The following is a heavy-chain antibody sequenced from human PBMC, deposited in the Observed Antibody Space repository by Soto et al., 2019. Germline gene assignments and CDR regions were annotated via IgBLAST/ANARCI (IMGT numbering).Heavy chain of an antibody. V-gene: IGHV1-2*02. J-gene: IGHJ4*02. CDR2: INPNSGAA. CDR3: TTGPLDRLLCTDY. D-gene: IGHD5-12*01. Sequence: ASVKVSCKAIGYTFTGQFIHWVRQAPGQGLEWMGWINPNSGAANFAQKFQGRVTMTRDTSINTAYMELRSLRSDDTAMYYCTTGPLDRLLCTDYSGQATLVTVSS. CDR1: GYTFTGQF.